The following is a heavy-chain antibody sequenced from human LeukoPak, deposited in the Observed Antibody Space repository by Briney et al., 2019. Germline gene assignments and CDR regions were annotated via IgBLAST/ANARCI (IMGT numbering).Heavy chain of an antibody. Sequence: GGSLRLSCAASGFTFSSYEMIWVRQAPGKGLEWVSYIRSSGSTIYYADSVKGRFTISRDNAKNSLYLQMNSLRAEDTAVYYCARDVSFRGAPYYFDYWGQGTLVTVSS. CDR3: ARDVSFRGAPYYFDY. V-gene: IGHV3-48*03. CDR2: IRSSGSTI. CDR1: GFTFSSYE. D-gene: IGHD2/OR15-2a*01. J-gene: IGHJ4*02.